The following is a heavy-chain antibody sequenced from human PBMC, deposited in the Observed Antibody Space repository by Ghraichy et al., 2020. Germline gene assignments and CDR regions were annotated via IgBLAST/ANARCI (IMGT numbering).Heavy chain of an antibody. CDR2: ISAYNGNT. Sequence: ASVKVSCKASGYTFTSYGISWVRQAPGQGLEWMGWISAYNGNTNYAQKLQGRVTMTTDTSTSTAYMELRSLRSDDTAVYYCARSGYAQFLSSHDPWGLVDYWGQGTLVTVSS. CDR1: GYTFTSYG. CDR3: ARSGYAQFLSSHDPWGLVDY. V-gene: IGHV1-18*01. D-gene: IGHD3-3*01. J-gene: IGHJ4*02.